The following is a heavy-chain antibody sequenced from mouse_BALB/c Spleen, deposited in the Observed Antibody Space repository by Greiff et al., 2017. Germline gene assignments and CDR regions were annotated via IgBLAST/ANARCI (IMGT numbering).Heavy chain of an antibody. Sequence: QVQLQQSGAELMKPGASVKISCKATGYTFSSYWIEWVKQRPGHGLEWIGEILPGSGSTNYNEKFKGKATFTADTSSNTAYMQLSSLTSEDSAVYYCARRGVYYYGSSYVGDAMDYWGQGTSVTVSS. CDR2: ILPGSGST. CDR3: ARRGVYYYGSSYVGDAMDY. D-gene: IGHD1-1*01. CDR1: GYTFSSYW. J-gene: IGHJ4*01. V-gene: IGHV1-9*01.